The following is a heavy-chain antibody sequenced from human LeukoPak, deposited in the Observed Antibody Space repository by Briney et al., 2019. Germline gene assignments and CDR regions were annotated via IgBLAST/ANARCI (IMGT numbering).Heavy chain of an antibody. D-gene: IGHD2-2*02. J-gene: IGHJ3*02. CDR2: INHSGST. Sequence: PSETLSLTCTVSGGSISGYYWSWIRQPPGKGLEWIGEINHSGSTNYNPSLKSRVTISVDTSKNQFSLKLSSVTAADTAVYYCARRSSRYCSSTSCYTNAFDIWGQGTMVTVSS. CDR1: GGSISGYY. CDR3: ARRSSRYCSSTSCYTNAFDI. V-gene: IGHV4-34*01.